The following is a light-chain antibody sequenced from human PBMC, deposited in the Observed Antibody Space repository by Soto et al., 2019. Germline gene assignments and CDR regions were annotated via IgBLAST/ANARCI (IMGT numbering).Light chain of an antibody. V-gene: IGKV1-12*01. J-gene: IGKJ3*01. CDR3: QQGKTFPCT. CDR2: TVS. CDR1: HGVSGW. Sequence: IQMTQSPSSVSASVGDTVTLSCQTSHGVSGWLAWYQQNPGKAPTLLIYTVSNLQSGVPSRFSGSGSGTDFSLTITTLQPEDFAAYYCQQGKTFPCTFGPGTKVEVK.